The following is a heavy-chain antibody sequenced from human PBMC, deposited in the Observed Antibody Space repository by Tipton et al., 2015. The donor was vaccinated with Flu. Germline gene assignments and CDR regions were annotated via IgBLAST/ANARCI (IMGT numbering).Heavy chain of an antibody. CDR2: IYSSGIT. J-gene: IGHJ2*01. D-gene: IGHD3-16*01. Sequence: TLSLTCTVSGGSLSSFYWTWIRQPAGKGLEWIGRIYSSGITKYNPSLKSRVTMSVDTSKNQFSLSLSSVTAADTAVYYCATYLHWGRGTLVTVSS. V-gene: IGHV4-4*07. CDR1: GGSLSSFY. CDR3: ATYLH.